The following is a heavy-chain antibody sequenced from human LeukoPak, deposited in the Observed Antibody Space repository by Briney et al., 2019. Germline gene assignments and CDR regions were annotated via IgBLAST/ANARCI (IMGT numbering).Heavy chain of an antibody. D-gene: IGHD1-26*01. CDR2: IYSGGSA. Sequence: GGSLRLSCAASGFTVSSDYMSWVRQAPGKGLEWVSVIYSGGSAYCADSVKGRFTICRDNSKHTLYLQMNSLRAEDTAVYYCARYRGSGPYYYYYYMDVWGKGTAVTVSS. J-gene: IGHJ6*03. CDR3: ARYRGSGPYYYYYYMDV. V-gene: IGHV3-53*01. CDR1: GFTVSSDY.